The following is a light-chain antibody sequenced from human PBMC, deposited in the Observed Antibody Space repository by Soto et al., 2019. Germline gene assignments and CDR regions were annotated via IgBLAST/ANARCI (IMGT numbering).Light chain of an antibody. J-gene: IGLJ3*02. V-gene: IGLV2-14*01. Sequence: QSALTQPASVSGSPGQSITISCTGTSSDVGGYNYVSGYQQHPGKAPKLMIYDVSNRPSGVSNRFSGSKSGNTASLTISGLQAEDEADYYCSSYTSSSTQFGGGTKLTVL. CDR3: SSYTSSSTQ. CDR2: DVS. CDR1: SSDVGGYNY.